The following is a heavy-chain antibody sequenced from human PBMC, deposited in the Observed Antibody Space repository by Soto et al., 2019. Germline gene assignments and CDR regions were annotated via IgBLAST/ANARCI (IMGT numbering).Heavy chain of an antibody. CDR3: TRRSVAGFNWGLGLDF. D-gene: IGHD2-15*01. J-gene: IGHJ4*02. Sequence: QERLVESGGGVVQPGRSLRLSCAVSGFNFRNYAMYWVRQAPGKGLEWVALIWHDGINEYYADSVKGRFTTSRDISNNLLFLQTTSLSREDTAVYYSTRRSVAGFNWGLGLDFWGQGTVVT. CDR2: IWHDGINE. CDR1: GFNFRNYA. V-gene: IGHV3-33*08.